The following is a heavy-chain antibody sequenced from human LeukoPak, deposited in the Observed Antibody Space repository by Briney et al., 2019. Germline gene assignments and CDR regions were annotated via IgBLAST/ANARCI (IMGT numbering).Heavy chain of an antibody. CDR1: GFTFSNYG. D-gene: IGHD6-13*01. J-gene: IGHJ4*02. CDR3: AKDSSSWYVVLTPDY. Sequence: GRSLRLSCAASGFTFSNYGMHWVRQAPGKGLEWVAVISYDGSNKYYADSVKGRFTISRDNSKNTLYLQMNSLRAEDTAVYYCAKDSSSWYVVLTPDYWGQGTLVTVSS. CDR2: ISYDGSNK. V-gene: IGHV3-30*18.